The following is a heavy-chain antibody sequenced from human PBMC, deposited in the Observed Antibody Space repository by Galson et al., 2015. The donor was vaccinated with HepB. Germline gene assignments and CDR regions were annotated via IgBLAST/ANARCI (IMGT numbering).Heavy chain of an antibody. Sequence: SLRLSCAAPGFTFEDYAMHWVRQVPGKGLEWVSGISWNSDFTGYADSVRGRFTISRDNAMYSLYLQMNSLRTEDTALYYCAQDLTYYYGSGSYFVGMDVWGQGTTVTVSS. CDR2: ISWNSDFT. D-gene: IGHD3-10*01. V-gene: IGHV3-9*01. CDR3: AQDLTYYYGSGSYFVGMDV. CDR1: GFTFEDYA. J-gene: IGHJ6*02.